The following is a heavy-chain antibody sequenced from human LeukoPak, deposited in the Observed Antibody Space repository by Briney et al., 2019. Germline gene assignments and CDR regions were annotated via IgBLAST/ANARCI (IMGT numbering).Heavy chain of an antibody. CDR2: IIPILGIA. V-gene: IGHV1-69*04. CDR3: ARSEGTYYYDSSGYAFDY. J-gene: IGHJ4*02. CDR1: GGTLSSYA. D-gene: IGHD3-22*01. Sequence: SVKVSCKASGGTLSSYAISWVRQAPGQGLEWMGRIIPILGIANYAQKFQGRVTITADKSTSTAYMELSSLRSEDTAVYYCARSEGTYYYDSSGYAFDYWGQGTLVTVSS.